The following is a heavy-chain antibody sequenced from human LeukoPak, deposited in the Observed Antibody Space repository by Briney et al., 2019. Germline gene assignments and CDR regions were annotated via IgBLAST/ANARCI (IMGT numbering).Heavy chain of an antibody. CDR1: GGTFSSYA. Sequence: SVKVSCKASGGTFSSYAISWVRQAPGQGLEWMGGIIPIFGTANYAQKFQGRVTITADESTSTAYMELSSLRSEDTAVYYCATDNYYYYYMYVWGKGTTVTVSS. J-gene: IGHJ6*03. CDR3: ATDNYYYYYMYV. V-gene: IGHV1-69*13. CDR2: IIPIFGTA.